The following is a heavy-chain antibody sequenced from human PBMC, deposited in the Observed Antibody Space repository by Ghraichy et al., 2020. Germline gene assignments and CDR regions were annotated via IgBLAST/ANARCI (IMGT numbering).Heavy chain of an antibody. CDR3: ARDGPLQLHQYYYYMDV. D-gene: IGHD1-7*01. CDR1: GYTFSDYA. Sequence: ASVKVSCKASGYTFSDYAVHWLRLAPGQRLEWMGWINAGNGNTRYSQNFQGRIIITRDTSASTAYMELSSLRSEDTALYYCARDGPLQLHQYYYYMDVWGTGTTVTVSS. V-gene: IGHV1-3*01. J-gene: IGHJ6*03. CDR2: INAGNGNT.